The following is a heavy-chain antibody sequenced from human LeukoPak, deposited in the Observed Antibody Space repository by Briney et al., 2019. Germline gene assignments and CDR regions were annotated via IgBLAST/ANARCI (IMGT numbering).Heavy chain of an antibody. CDR1: GGSFSGYY. CDR2: INHSGST. V-gene: IGHV4-34*01. J-gene: IGHJ6*02. Sequence: PSETLSLTCAVYGGSFSGYYWSWIRQPPGKGLEWIGEINHSGSTNYNPSLKSRATISVDTSKNQLSLKLSSVTAADTAVYYCARARSGYSYGYYYYYGMDVWGQGTTVTVSS. D-gene: IGHD5-18*01. CDR3: ARARSGYSYGYYYYYGMDV.